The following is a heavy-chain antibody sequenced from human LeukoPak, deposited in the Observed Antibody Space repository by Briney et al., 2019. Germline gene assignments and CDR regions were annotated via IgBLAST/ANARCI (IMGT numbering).Heavy chain of an antibody. D-gene: IGHD3-3*01. CDR2: IYYSGST. CDR1: GGSISSYY. CDR3: ARMGYYDFWSGYPDAFDI. J-gene: IGHJ3*02. V-gene: IGHV4-59*01. Sequence: NSSETLSLTCTVSGGSISSYYWSWIRQPPGKGLEWIGYIYYSGSTNYNPSLKSRVTISVDTSKNQFSLKLSSVTAADTAVYYCARMGYYDFWSGYPDAFDIWGQGTMVTVSS.